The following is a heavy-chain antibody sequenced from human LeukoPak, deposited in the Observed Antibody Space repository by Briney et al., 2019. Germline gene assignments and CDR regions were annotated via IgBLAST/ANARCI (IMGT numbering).Heavy chain of an antibody. D-gene: IGHD3-22*01. CDR3: ARGYYYDSSGYYFPHYGMDV. Sequence: GESLKISCKGSGYSFTSYWIGWVRQMPGKGLEWMGIIYPGDSDTRYSPSFQGQVTISADESISTAYLQWSSLKASDTAMYYCARGYYYDSSGYYFPHYGMDVWGQGTTVTVSS. V-gene: IGHV5-51*01. J-gene: IGHJ6*02. CDR1: GYSFTSYW. CDR2: IYPGDSDT.